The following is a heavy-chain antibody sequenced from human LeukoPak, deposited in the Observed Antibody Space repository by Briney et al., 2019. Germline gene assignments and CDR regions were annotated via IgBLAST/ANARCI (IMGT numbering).Heavy chain of an antibody. CDR3: ARERAEVTIPGGHFDC. CDR2: IYHSGST. D-gene: IGHD2-15*01. Sequence: SETLSLTCTVSGGSISGYYWSWVRQPPGKGLEWIGYIYHSGSTNYNPSLNSRLTISVDTSRNQFSLKLSSVTAADTAVYYCARERAEVTIPGGHFDCWGQGTLVTVSS. J-gene: IGHJ4*02. CDR1: GGSISGYY. V-gene: IGHV4-59*01.